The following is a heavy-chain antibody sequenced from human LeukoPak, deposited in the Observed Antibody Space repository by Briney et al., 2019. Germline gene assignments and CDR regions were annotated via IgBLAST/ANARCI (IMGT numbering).Heavy chain of an antibody. CDR1: GYSFCIFG. V-gene: IGHV1-18*01. D-gene: IGHD2-2*01. CDR2: ISANNGNT. Sequence: GASVKVSCKASGYSFCIFGISWVRQAPGQGLEWMGWISANNGNTNYAQKFQGRVTMTTDTSTSTAYMELRSLRSDDTAIYYCARVGVVVPAAWFDPWGQGTLVTVSS. J-gene: IGHJ5*02. CDR3: ARVGVVVPAAWFDP.